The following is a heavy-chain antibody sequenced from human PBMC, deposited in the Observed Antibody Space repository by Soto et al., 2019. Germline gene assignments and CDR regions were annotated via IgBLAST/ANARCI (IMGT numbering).Heavy chain of an antibody. Sequence: GGSLRLSCAASGFTFSSYAMSWVRQAPGKGLEWVSAISGSGGSTYYADSVKGRFTISRDNSKNTLYLQMNSLRAEDTTVYYSAKVGIAASVAAYFDYWGQGTLVTVSS. CDR2: ISGSGGST. V-gene: IGHV3-23*01. D-gene: IGHD6-13*01. J-gene: IGHJ4*02. CDR3: AKVGIAASVAAYFDY. CDR1: GFTFSSYA.